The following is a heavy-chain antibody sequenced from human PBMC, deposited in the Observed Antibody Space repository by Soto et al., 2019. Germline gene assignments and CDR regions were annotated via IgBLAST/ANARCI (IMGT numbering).Heavy chain of an antibody. Sequence: PGGSLRLSCAASGFTGSSNYMNWVRQAPGKGLEWVSIIYSDGTTSYADSVKGPFTISRDNFKNTLHLKMNSLRAEDTAAYYCAILSNWGQGTLVTVSS. D-gene: IGHD6-6*01. J-gene: IGHJ4*02. CDR1: GFTGSSNY. CDR2: IYSDGTT. V-gene: IGHV3-53*01. CDR3: AILSN.